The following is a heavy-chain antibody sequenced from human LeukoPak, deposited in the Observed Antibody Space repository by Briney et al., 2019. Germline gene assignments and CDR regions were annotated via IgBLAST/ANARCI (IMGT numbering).Heavy chain of an antibody. V-gene: IGHV3-21*05. CDR2: IRSSGADI. D-gene: IGHD3/OR15-3a*01. Sequence: GGSLRLSCAASGVIFRDYTMTWVRQAPGKGLEWVSHIRSSGADIRYADSVKGRFTISRDDAKNSLFLQMNSLRAEDTAVYYCARDKDWAFDYWGQGTLVTVSS. CDR1: GVIFRDYT. J-gene: IGHJ4*02. CDR3: ARDKDWAFDY.